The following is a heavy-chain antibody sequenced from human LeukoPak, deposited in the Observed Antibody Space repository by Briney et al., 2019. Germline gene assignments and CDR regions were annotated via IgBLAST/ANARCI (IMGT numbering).Heavy chain of an antibody. V-gene: IGHV1-69*05. CDR2: IIPIFGTA. Sequence: SVKVSCKASGGTFSSYAISWVRQAPGQGLEWMGGIIPIFGTANYAQKFQGRVTITTDESTSTAYMGLSSLRSEDTAVYYCARSMATTPTGSTPDFDYWGQGTLVTVSS. CDR1: GGTFSSYA. CDR3: ARSMATTPTGSTPDFDY. D-gene: IGHD5-24*01. J-gene: IGHJ4*02.